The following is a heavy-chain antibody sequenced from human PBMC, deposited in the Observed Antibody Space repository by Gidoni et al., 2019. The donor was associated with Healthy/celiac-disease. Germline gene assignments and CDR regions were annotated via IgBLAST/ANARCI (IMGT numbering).Heavy chain of an antibody. Sequence: EVQLVESGGGLVQPGGSLSLSCAASGFTVSSNYMSWVRQAPGKGLEWVSVIYSGGSTYYADSVKGRFTISRDNSKNTLYLQMNSLRAEDTAVYYCAREMEAVTAFDYWGQGTLVTVSS. CDR3: AREMEAVTAFDY. CDR1: GFTVSSNY. V-gene: IGHV3-66*01. D-gene: IGHD2-21*02. CDR2: IYSGGST. J-gene: IGHJ4*02.